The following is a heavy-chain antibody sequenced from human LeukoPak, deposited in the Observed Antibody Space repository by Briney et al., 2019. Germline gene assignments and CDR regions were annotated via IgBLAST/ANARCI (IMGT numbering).Heavy chain of an antibody. Sequence: ASVKVSCKASGYTFTSYDINWVRQATGQGLEWMGWMNPNSGNTGYAQKFQGRVTITRNTSISTAYMELSSLRSEDTAVYYCARESEEWFGELFYWFDPWGQGTLVTVSS. CDR1: GYTFTSYD. V-gene: IGHV1-8*03. CDR2: MNPNSGNT. CDR3: ARESEEWFGELFYWFDP. D-gene: IGHD3-10*01. J-gene: IGHJ5*02.